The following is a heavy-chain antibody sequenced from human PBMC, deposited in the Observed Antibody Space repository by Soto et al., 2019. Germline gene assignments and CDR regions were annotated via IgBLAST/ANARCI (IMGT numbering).Heavy chain of an antibody. V-gene: IGHV4-34*01. J-gene: IGHJ6*02. CDR2: INHSGST. Sequence: PSETLSLTCAVYGGSFSGYYWSWIRQPPGKGLEWIGEINHSGSTNYNPSLKSRVTISVDTSKNQFSLKLSSVTAANTAVYYCARELYGLYYYGMDVWGQGTTVTVSS. CDR1: GGSFSGYY. D-gene: IGHD1-26*01. CDR3: ARELYGLYYYGMDV.